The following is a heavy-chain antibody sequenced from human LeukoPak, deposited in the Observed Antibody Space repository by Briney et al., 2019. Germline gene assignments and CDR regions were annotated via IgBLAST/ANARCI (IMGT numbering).Heavy chain of an antibody. Sequence: PGGSLRLSCAASGFTFSSYAMHWVRQTPGKGLEWVAVISYDGSNKYYADSVKGRFTISRDNSKNTLYLQMNSLRAEDTAVYYCARAPGRNDAFDTWGQGTMVTVSS. V-gene: IGHV3-30-3*01. CDR3: ARAPGRNDAFDT. J-gene: IGHJ3*02. D-gene: IGHD3-10*01. CDR2: ISYDGSNK. CDR1: GFTFSSYA.